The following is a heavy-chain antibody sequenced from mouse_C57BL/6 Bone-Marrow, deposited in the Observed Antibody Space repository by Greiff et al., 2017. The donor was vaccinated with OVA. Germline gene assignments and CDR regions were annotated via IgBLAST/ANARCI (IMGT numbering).Heavy chain of an antibody. CDR1: GYTFTSYW. Sequence: QVQLQQPGAELVMPGASVKLSCKASGYTFTSYWMHWVKQRPGQGLEWIGEIDPSDSYTNYNQQFKGKSTLTVDKSSSTAYMQLSSLTSEDSAVYYCAREGLLVSYYARDYWGQGTSVTVSS. CDR3: AREGLLVSYYARDY. CDR2: IDPSDSYT. D-gene: IGHD2-3*01. V-gene: IGHV1-69*01. J-gene: IGHJ4*01.